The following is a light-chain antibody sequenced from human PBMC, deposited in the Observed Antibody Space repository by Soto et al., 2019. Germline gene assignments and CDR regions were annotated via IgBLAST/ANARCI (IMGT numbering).Light chain of an antibody. CDR3: QHYYCTSPIT. Sequence: VLTQSPGTLSLSPGERATLSCRASQIVTGRLAWYQHKSGQAPRLLISGASSRATGIPDRFSGSGSGTDFTLTISRLEPEDCALYYCQHYYCTSPITFGQGTRLEIK. V-gene: IGKV3-20*01. CDR1: QIVTGR. CDR2: GAS. J-gene: IGKJ5*01.